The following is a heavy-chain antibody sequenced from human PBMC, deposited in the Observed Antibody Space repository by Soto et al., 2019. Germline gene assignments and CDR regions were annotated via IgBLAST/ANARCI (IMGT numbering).Heavy chain of an antibody. CDR1: GNAIYTGGYY. J-gene: IGHJ5*02. D-gene: IGHD2-2*01. V-gene: IGHV4-31*03. Sequence: SETRSPPCTVPGNAIYTGGYYWTWIRQHPGKGLGCIGYIYHTWKTYYHPSLESRVTMSVDTSKNQFSLMLASVTATDTSVYYCASDGSSTANWIDACGQGTLVTVSS. CDR3: ASDGSSTANWIDA. CDR2: IYHTWKT.